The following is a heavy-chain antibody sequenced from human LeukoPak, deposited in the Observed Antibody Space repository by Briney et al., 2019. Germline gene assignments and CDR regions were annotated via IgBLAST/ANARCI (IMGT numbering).Heavy chain of an antibody. V-gene: IGHV1-69*13. CDR3: ATDSRVTTGYYYYGMDV. J-gene: IGHJ6*02. CDR1: GGTFSSYA. Sequence: ASVKVSCKASGGTFSSYAISWVRQAPGQGLEWMGGIIPIFGTANYAQKFQGRVTITADESTSTAYMELSSLRSEDTAVYYCATDSRVTTGYYYYGMDVWGQGTTVTVSS. D-gene: IGHD4-11*01. CDR2: IIPIFGTA.